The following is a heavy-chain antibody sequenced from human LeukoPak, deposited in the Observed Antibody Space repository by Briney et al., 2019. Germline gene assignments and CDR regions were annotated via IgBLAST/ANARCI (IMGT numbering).Heavy chain of an antibody. V-gene: IGHV4-34*01. CDR2: INYNGEIA. CDR1: GGSFSGYL. J-gene: IGHJ6*02. D-gene: IGHD1-14*01. Sequence: SETLSLTCDVPGGSFSGYLWSWLRQPPGKGLEWVGEINYNGEIANYNPSLKSRVAISVDTSRNQFSLRLTSVTAADTAVYYCTRSGLTGMRKYPRADYYYYGMDVWGQGTAVTVSS. CDR3: TRSGLTGMRKYPRADYYYYGMDV.